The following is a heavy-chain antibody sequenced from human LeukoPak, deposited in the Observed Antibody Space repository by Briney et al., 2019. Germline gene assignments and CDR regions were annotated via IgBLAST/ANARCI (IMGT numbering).Heavy chain of an antibody. CDR3: ARSRRRAKVVPAAPFDY. J-gene: IGHJ4*02. V-gene: IGHV4-34*01. Sequence: KPSETLSLTCAVYGGSFSGYYWSWIRQPPGKGLEWIGEINHSGSTNYNPSLKSRVTISVDTSKNQFSLKLSSVTAADTAVYYCARSRRRAKVVPAAPFDYWGQGTLVTVSS. CDR2: INHSGST. CDR1: GGSFSGYY. D-gene: IGHD2-2*01.